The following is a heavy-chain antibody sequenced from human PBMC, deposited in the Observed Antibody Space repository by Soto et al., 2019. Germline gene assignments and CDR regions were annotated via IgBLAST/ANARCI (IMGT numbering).Heavy chain of an antibody. V-gene: IGHV1-2*04. Sequence: ASGKVSCKASGYTFTSYYMHWVRQAPGQGLEWMGWINPNSGGTNYAQKFQGWVTMTRDTSISTAYMELSRLRSDDTAVYYCATGIAAAVNWFDPWGQGTLVTVSS. CDR1: GYTFTSYY. CDR2: INPNSGGT. CDR3: ATGIAAAVNWFDP. J-gene: IGHJ5*02. D-gene: IGHD6-13*01.